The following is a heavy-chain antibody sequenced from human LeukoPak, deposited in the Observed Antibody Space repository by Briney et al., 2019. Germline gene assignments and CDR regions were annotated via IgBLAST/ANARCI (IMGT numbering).Heavy chain of an antibody. CDR1: GFTFSSYG. CDR3: AKGLYSSGWYGGDY. Sequence: PGRSLRLSCAASGFTFSSYGMHWVRQAPGKGLEWVAVISYDGSNKYYADPVKGRFTISRDNSKNTLYLQMNSLRAEDTAVYYCAKGLYSSGWYGGDYWGQGTLVTVSS. J-gene: IGHJ4*02. CDR2: ISYDGSNK. D-gene: IGHD6-19*01. V-gene: IGHV3-30*18.